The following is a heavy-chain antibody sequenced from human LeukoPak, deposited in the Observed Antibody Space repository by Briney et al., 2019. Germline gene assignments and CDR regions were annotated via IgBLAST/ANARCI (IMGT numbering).Heavy chain of an antibody. J-gene: IGHJ4*02. D-gene: IGHD3-9*01. CDR1: GYTFTGYY. CDR3: ARYYDILTGYPYFDY. CDR2: ISAYNGNT. V-gene: IGHV1-18*04. Sequence: ASVKVSCKASGYTFTGYYMHWVQQAPGQGLEWMGWISAYNGNTNYAQKLQGRVTMTTDTSTSTAYMELRSLRSDDTAVYYCARYYDILTGYPYFDYWGQGTLVTVSS.